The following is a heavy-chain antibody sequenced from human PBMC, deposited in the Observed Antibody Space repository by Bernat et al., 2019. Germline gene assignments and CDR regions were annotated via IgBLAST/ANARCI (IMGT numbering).Heavy chain of an antibody. CDR3: AGGVYGDEGYFDL. Sequence: QVQLVQSGAEVKKPGASMKVSCKASGYTFTSYAMHWVRQAPGQRLEWMGWINAGNGNTKYSQKFQGRVTITRDTSASTAYMELSSLRSEDTAVYYCAGGVYGDEGYFDLWGRGTLVTVSS. CDR2: INAGNGNT. D-gene: IGHD4-17*01. V-gene: IGHV1-3*01. J-gene: IGHJ2*01. CDR1: GYTFTSYA.